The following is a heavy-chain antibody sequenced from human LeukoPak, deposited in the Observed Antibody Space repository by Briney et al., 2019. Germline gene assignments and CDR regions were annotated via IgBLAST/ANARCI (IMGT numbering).Heavy chain of an antibody. J-gene: IGHJ4*02. CDR1: GFTFSSYS. CDR2: ISSSSSPI. D-gene: IGHD6-19*01. CDR3: ARDRGGWLDY. Sequence: GGSLRLSCAASGFTFSSYSMNWVRQAPGKGLEWVSYISSSSSPIYYADSVKGRFTISRDNAKNSLYLQMNSLRAEDTAVYYCARDRGGWLDYWGQGTLVTVSS. V-gene: IGHV3-48*01.